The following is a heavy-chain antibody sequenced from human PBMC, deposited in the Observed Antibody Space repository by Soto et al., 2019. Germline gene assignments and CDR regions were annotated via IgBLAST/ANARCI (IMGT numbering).Heavy chain of an antibody. V-gene: IGHV3-30*03. CDR2: ISRDGGTK. D-gene: IGHD2-8*02. J-gene: IGHJ4*02. CDR1: GFTFSSYG. CDR3: TGEVASGY. Sequence: GGSLRLSCAASGFTFSSYGMHWVRQAPGKGLEWVAVISRDGGTKYYADSVKGRFTISRDNSRNTLFLEMNSLRGDDMAVYYCTGEVASGYWGQGTLVTVSS.